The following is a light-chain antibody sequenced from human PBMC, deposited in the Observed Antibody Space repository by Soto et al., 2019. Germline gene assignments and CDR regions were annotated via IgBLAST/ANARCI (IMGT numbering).Light chain of an antibody. Sequence: QSALTQPRSVSGSPGQSVTISCTGTSSDVGGYDFVSWYQQHPGKAPKLMISDVSKRPSGVPDRFSGSKSGNTASLTISGLQAEDEADYYCCSYAGDLALFGGGTKATVL. CDR1: SSDVGGYDF. CDR3: CSYAGDLAL. V-gene: IGLV2-11*01. J-gene: IGLJ2*01. CDR2: DVS.